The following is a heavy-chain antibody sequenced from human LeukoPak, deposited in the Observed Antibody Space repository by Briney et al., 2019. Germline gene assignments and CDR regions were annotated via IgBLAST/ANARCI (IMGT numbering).Heavy chain of an antibody. D-gene: IGHD6-19*01. J-gene: IGHJ4*02. CDR3: ARDPKGQWLVGYYFDY. CDR1: GDSASSNSAA. CDR2: TYYSAKWYN. Sequence: PQTPSLTSAMSGDSASSNSAAWNWIRQPPSGGLEWLGMTYYSAKWYNDYEVSAKSRIPINPDTSKNQFSLQLNSVTPEDTAVYYCARDPKGQWLVGYYFDYWGQGTLVSVSS. V-gene: IGHV6-1*01.